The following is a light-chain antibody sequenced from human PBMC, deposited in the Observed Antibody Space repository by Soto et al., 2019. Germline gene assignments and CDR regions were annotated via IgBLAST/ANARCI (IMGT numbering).Light chain of an antibody. CDR2: GAS. J-gene: IGKJ5*01. Sequence: EIVMTQSPATLSVSPGERATLSCRASQSVSSNLAWYQQKPGQAPRLLIYGASTRATGIPARFSGSGSGTEFTLTIRSLQSEDFAVYYCLQYNNWPPITFGQGTRLEIK. CDR1: QSVSSN. V-gene: IGKV3-15*01. CDR3: LQYNNWPPIT.